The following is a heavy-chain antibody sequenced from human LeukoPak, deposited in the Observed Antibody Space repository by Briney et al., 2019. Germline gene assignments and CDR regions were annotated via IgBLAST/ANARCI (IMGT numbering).Heavy chain of an antibody. V-gene: IGHV3-21*01. Sequence: PGGSLRLSCVASGFSFSSYDMHWIRQAPGKGLEWVSSISTRSSYIYSAESMKGRFTISRDNAKNSLFLQMDGLRAEDTAVYYCTGRGGLSSGRSFDHWGQGTLVTVSS. CDR3: TGRGGLSSGRSFDH. D-gene: IGHD3-10*02. CDR2: ISTRSSYI. J-gene: IGHJ4*02. CDR1: GFSFSSYD.